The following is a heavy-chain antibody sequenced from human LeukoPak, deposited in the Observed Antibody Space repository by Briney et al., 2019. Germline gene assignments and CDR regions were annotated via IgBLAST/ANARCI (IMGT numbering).Heavy chain of an antibody. CDR1: GGTFSSYA. D-gene: IGHD3-10*01. V-gene: IGHV1-69*05. CDR3: ATGRYGSGSYYNYFY. J-gene: IGHJ4*02. CDR2: IIPIFGTA. Sequence: SVKVSCKASGGTFSSYAISWVRQAPGQGLEWLGGIIPIFGTANYAQKFQGRVTITTDESTSTAYMELSSLRSEDTAVYYCATGRYGSGSYYNYFYWGQGTLVTVSS.